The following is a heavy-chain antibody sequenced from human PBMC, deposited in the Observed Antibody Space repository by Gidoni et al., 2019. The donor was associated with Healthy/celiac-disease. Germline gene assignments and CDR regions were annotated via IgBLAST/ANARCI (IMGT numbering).Heavy chain of an antibody. V-gene: IGHV3-43*02. CDR3: AKAPQVVVPAEHYYYYYYMDV. Sequence: EVQLVESGGGVVQPGGSLRLSCAASGSTFDDYAMHCARQAPGKGLEWVSLISGDGGSTYYADSVKGRFTISRDNSKNSLYLQMNSLRTEDTALYYCAKAPQVVVPAEHYYYYYYMDVWGKGTTVTVSS. CDR2: ISGDGGST. CDR1: GSTFDDYA. D-gene: IGHD2-2*01. J-gene: IGHJ6*03.